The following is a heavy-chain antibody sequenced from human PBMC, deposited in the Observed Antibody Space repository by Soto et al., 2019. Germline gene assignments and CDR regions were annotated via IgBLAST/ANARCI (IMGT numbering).Heavy chain of an antibody. CDR2: INPNSGGT. Sequence: GASVKVSCKASGYTFTGYYMHWVRQAPGQGLEWMGWINPNSGGTNYAQKFQGRVTMTRDTSISTAYMELSRLRSDDTAVYYCARAGYDYVWGSFYKADYYYYGMDVWGQGTTVTVSS. D-gene: IGHD3-16*01. CDR1: GYTFTGYY. CDR3: ARAGYDYVWGSFYKADYYYYGMDV. V-gene: IGHV1-2*02. J-gene: IGHJ6*02.